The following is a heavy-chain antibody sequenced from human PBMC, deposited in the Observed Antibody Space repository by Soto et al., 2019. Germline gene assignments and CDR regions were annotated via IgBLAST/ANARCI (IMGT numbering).Heavy chain of an antibody. D-gene: IGHD2-21*02. J-gene: IGHJ3*02. V-gene: IGHV1-46*01. CDR2: INPSGGST. CDR3: ARDRVVVTATRVLCGAFDI. Sequence: WASVKVSCKASGYTFTSYYMHWVRQAPGQGLEWMGIINPSGGSTSYAQKFQGRVTMTRDTSTSTVYMELSSLRSEDTAVYYCARDRVVVTATRVLCGAFDIRDRGPMVTVSS. CDR1: GYTFTSYY.